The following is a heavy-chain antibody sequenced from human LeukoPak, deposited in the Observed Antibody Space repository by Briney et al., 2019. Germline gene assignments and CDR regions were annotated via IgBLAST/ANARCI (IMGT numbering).Heavy chain of an antibody. CDR1: GYTFSNYA. CDR2: INPSGGST. V-gene: IGHV1-46*01. J-gene: IGHJ4*02. CDR3: ARVWGGIAVAGREYYFDY. Sequence: ASVKVSCKASGYTFSNYAIIWVRQAPGQGLEWMGIINPSGGSTSYAQKFQGRVTMTRDTSTSTVYMELSSLRSEDTAVYYCARVWGGIAVAGREYYFDYWGQGTLVTVSS. D-gene: IGHD6-19*01.